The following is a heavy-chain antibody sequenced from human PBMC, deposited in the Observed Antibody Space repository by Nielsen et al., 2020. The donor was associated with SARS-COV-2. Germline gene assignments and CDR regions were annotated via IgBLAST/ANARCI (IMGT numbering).Heavy chain of an antibody. V-gene: IGHV4-34*01. D-gene: IGHD2-2*01. CDR3: AKDARYCSSTSCYPGASDYYYYYYMDV. J-gene: IGHJ6*03. CDR2: INHSGST. Sequence: WLRQPPGKGLEWIGEINHSGSTNYNPSLKSRVTISVDTSKNQFSLKLSSVTAADTAVYYCAKDARYCSSTSCYPGASDYYYYYYMDVWGKGTTVTVSS.